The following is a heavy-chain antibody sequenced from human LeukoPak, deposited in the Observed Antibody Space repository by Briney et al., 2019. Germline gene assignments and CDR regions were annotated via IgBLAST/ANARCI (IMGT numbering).Heavy chain of an antibody. CDR3: ARGHDYGDYGDWFDP. V-gene: IGHV1-46*01. CDR2: INPSGGST. Sequence: GASVKASCKASGYTFTSYYMHWVRQAPGQGLEWMGIINPSGGSTSYAQKFQGRVTMTRDTSTSTVYMELSSLRSEDKAVYYCARGHDYGDYGDWFDPWGQGTLVTVSS. J-gene: IGHJ5*02. CDR1: GYTFTSYY. D-gene: IGHD4-17*01.